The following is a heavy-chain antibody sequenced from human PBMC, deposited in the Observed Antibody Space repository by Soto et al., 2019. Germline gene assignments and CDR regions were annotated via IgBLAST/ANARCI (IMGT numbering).Heavy chain of an antibody. J-gene: IGHJ4*02. CDR3: ARGASGAQYCSSTSCYRDAYFDF. CDR2: MNPNRGNT. Sequence: QVQLVQSGAEVKKPGASVKVSCKASGYTFTSYDINWVRQATGQWLEWLGWMNPNRGNTGYAQKFQGRVTMTRNTSISTAYMELSSLRSEDTAVYYCARGASGAQYCSSTSCYRDAYFDFWGQGAQVTVSS. D-gene: IGHD2-2*01. CDR1: GYTFTSYD. V-gene: IGHV1-8*01.